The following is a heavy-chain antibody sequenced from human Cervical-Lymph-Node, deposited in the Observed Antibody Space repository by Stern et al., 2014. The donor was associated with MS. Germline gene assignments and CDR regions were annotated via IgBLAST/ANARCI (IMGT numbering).Heavy chain of an antibody. J-gene: IGHJ4*02. CDR2: IKQDGSEK. CDR1: GFTFGSYW. Sequence: VQLVESGGGLVQPGGSLTLSCAASGFTFGSYWMSWVRQAPGKGLEWVANIKQDGSEKYYVDSVKGRFIISRDNAKSSLYLQMNSLTVEDTAVYYCTRGRTTSEYWGQGTLVTVSS. V-gene: IGHV3-7*01. D-gene: IGHD1-1*01. CDR3: TRGRTTSEY.